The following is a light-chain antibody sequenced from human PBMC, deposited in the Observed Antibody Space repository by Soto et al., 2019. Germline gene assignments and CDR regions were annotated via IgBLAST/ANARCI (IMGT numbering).Light chain of an antibody. J-gene: IGLJ2*01. V-gene: IGLV1-40*01. CDR3: QSYDSSLSVV. CDR1: SSDVGAGYD. CDR2: DNS. Sequence: QSVLTQPPSVSGAPGQRVTISCTGTSSDVGAGYDVHWYQQLPGTAPKLLIYDNSNRPSGVPDRFSGSKSGTSVFLAITGLQAEDEADYYCQSYDSSLSVVFGGGTKLTVL.